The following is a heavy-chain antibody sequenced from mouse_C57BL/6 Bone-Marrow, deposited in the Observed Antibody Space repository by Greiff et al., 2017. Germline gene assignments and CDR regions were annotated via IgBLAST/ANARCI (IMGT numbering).Heavy chain of an antibody. CDR1: GFNIKDDY. Sequence: VQLQHSGAELVRPGASVKLSCTASGFNIKDDYMHWVKQRPEQGLEWIGWIDPENGDTEYASKFQGKATITADTSSNTAYLQLSSLTSEDTAVYYCTTEAMDYWGQGTSVTVSS. CDR2: IDPENGDT. J-gene: IGHJ4*01. CDR3: TTEAMDY. V-gene: IGHV14-4*01.